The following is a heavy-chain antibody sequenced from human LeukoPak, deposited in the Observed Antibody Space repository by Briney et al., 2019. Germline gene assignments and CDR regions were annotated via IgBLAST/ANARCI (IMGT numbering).Heavy chain of an antibody. V-gene: IGHV3-NL1*01. Sequence: GGSLRLXCAASGFTFSSYGMHWVRQAPGKGLEWVSVIYSGGSTYYADSVKGRFTISRDNSKNTLYLQMNSLRAEDTAVYYCARDRITGTSDYWGQGTLVTVSS. CDR1: GFTFSSYG. D-gene: IGHD1-7*01. CDR3: ARDRITGTSDY. CDR2: IYSGGST. J-gene: IGHJ4*02.